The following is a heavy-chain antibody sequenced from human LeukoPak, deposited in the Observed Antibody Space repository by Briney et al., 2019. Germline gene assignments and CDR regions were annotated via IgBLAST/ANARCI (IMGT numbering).Heavy chain of an antibody. CDR2: IWYDGSSK. CDR3: AREDGDHFDY. J-gene: IGHJ4*02. CDR1: GFTFSSYG. D-gene: IGHD4-17*01. V-gene: IGHV3-33*01. Sequence: PGRSLRLSCAASGFTFSSYGMHWVRQAPGKGLEWVAVIWYDGSSKYYADSVKGRFTISRDNSKNTLYLQMNSLRAEDTAVYYCAREDGDHFDYWGQGTLVTVSS.